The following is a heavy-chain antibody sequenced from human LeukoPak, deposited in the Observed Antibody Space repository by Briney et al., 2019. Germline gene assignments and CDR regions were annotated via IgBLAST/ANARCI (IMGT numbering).Heavy chain of an antibody. CDR1: GYSISSGYY. J-gene: IGHJ4*02. CDR3: ARDRGGGYYIGYYFDY. D-gene: IGHD1-26*01. V-gene: IGHV4-38-2*02. Sequence: SETLSLTCTVSGYSISSGYYWGWIRQPPGKGLEWIGSIYHSGSTYYNPSLKSRVTISVGTSKNQFSLKLSSVTAADTAVYYCARDRGGGYYIGYYFDYWGQGTLVTVSS. CDR2: IYHSGST.